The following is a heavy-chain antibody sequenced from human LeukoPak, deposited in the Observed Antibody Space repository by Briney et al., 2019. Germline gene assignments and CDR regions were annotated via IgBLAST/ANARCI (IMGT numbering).Heavy chain of an antibody. V-gene: IGHV3-23*01. J-gene: IGHJ6*02. D-gene: IGHD2-2*01. CDR1: GFTFSSYA. Sequence: GGSLRLSCAASGFTFSSYAMSWVRQAPGKGLEWVSAISGSGGSTYYADSVKGRFTISRDNSKNTLYLQMNSLRAEDTAVYYCAKGGRYCSSTSCYQIYYGMDVWGQGTTVTVSS. CDR3: AKGGRYCSSTSCYQIYYGMDV. CDR2: ISGSGGST.